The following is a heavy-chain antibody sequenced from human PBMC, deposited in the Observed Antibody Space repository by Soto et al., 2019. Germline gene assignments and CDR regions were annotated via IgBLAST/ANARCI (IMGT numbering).Heavy chain of an antibody. CDR2: ISHDGSNK. V-gene: IGHV3-30*03. CDR1: GFTFRTYG. CDR3: ASRGYCSGGSCYGSADY. D-gene: IGHD2-15*01. J-gene: IGHJ4*02. Sequence: GGSLRLSCAASGFTFRTYGMHWVRQAPGKGLEWVAVISHDGSNKYYADSVKGRFTISRDNAKNSLYLQMNSLRAEDTAVYYCASRGYCSGGSCYGSADYWGQGTLVTVSS.